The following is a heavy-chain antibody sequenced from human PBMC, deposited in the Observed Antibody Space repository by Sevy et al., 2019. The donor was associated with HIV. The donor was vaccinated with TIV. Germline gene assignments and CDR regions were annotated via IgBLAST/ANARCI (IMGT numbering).Heavy chain of an antibody. CDR2: IRSTPDGGPA. CDR1: GFTFSTHA. J-gene: IGHJ4*02. D-gene: IGHD4-4*01. Sequence: GGSLRLSCTASGFTFSTHAAHWVRQAPGKGLEWVGRIRSTPDGGPADYAAPVKGRFTISRDDSKNTLYLQMNSLKTEDTALYYCTTDAHDYSNYPSPYYFDNWGQGTLVTVSS. CDR3: TTDAHDYSNYPSPYYFDN. V-gene: IGHV3-15*01.